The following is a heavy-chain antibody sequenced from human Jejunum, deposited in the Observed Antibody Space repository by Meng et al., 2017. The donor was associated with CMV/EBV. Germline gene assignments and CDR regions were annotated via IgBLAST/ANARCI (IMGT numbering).Heavy chain of an antibody. CDR3: ARGGRTLWGGGTAFDI. J-gene: IGHJ3*02. CDR1: GFRVSRNY. V-gene: IGHV3-53*01. Sequence: GFRVSRNYMGWVRQAPGEGLEWVSSVYSGGSIDYVGSVKGRFTISRDRSKNMVYLQMNSLRVEDTAVYYCARGGRTLWGGGTAFDIWGQGTTVTVSS. CDR2: VYSGGSI. D-gene: IGHD2-15*01.